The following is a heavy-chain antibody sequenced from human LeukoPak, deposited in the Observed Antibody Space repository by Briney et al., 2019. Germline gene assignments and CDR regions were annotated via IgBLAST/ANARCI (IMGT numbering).Heavy chain of an antibody. Sequence: GESLKISCKGSGYSFTSYWIGWVRQMPGKGLEWMGIIYPGDSDTRYSPSFQGQVTISADKSISTAYLQWSSLKASDTAMYYCASHIGHYYDSSGYYDRWFDPWGQGTLVTVSS. CDR2: IYPGDSDT. V-gene: IGHV5-51*01. J-gene: IGHJ5*02. CDR3: ASHIGHYYDSSGYYDRWFDP. CDR1: GYSFTSYW. D-gene: IGHD3-22*01.